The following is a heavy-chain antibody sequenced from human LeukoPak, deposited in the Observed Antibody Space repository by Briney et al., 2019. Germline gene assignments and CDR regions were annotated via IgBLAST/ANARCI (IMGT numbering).Heavy chain of an antibody. Sequence: PSETLSLTCAVSGGSISSSNWWSWVRQPPGKGLEWIGEIYHSGSTNYNPSLKSRVTISVDKSKNQFSLKLSSVTAADTAVYYCARERRDGYKVYFDYWGQGTLVTVSS. V-gene: IGHV4-4*02. CDR1: GGSISSSNW. CDR3: ARERRDGYKVYFDY. CDR2: IYHSGST. J-gene: IGHJ4*02. D-gene: IGHD5-24*01.